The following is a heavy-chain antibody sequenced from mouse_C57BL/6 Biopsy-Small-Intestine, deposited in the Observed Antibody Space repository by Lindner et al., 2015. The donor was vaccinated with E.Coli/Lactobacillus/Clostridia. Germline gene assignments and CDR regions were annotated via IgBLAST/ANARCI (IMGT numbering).Heavy chain of an antibody. CDR3: ARGYLDLDF. Sequence: SVKVSCKTSGYIFIGHYIYWVRQAPGQGLEWMGWINPINGDTSYAQKLQGRVTVTRDTSISTAYMELSSLRSDDTAVYYCARGYLDLDFWGQGTLVTVS. CDR2: INPINGDT. CDR1: GYIFIGHY. V-gene: IGHV1-26*01. J-gene: IGHJ4*01.